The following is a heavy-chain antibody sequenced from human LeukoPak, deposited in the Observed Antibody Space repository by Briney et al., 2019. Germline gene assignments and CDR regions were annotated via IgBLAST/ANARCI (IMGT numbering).Heavy chain of an antibody. Sequence: PSETLSLTCTVSGYSISSGYYWSWIRQPAGKGLEWIGRIYTNGSTNYNPSLKSRVTISVDTSKNQFSLKLSSVTAADTAVYYCTRGPHYGDGNYFFHMDVWGKGTTVTISS. CDR3: TRGPHYGDGNYFFHMDV. CDR2: IYTNGST. CDR1: GYSISSGYY. V-gene: IGHV4-61*02. D-gene: IGHD4-17*01. J-gene: IGHJ6*03.